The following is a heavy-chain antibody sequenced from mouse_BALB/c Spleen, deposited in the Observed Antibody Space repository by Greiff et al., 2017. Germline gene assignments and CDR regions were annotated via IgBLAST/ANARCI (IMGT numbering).Heavy chain of an antibody. CDR1: GYTFTDYA. CDR2: ISTYYGDA. Sequence: QVQLKESGAELVRPGVSVKISCKGSGYTFTDYAMHWVKQSHAKSLEWIGVISTYYGDASYNQKFKGKATMTVDKSSSTAYMELARLTSEDSAIYYCARDYGSSYAAVWFAYWGQGTLVTVSA. CDR3: ARDYGSSYAAVWFAY. D-gene: IGHD1-1*01. J-gene: IGHJ3*01. V-gene: IGHV1S137*01.